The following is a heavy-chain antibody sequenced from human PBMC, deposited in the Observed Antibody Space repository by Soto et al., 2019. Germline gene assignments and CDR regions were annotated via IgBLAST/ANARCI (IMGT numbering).Heavy chain of an antibody. CDR3: ARVYRVTIFGVVQGVRYYFDY. V-gene: IGHV1-18*01. J-gene: IGHJ4*02. CDR2: ISAYNGNT. Sequence: GASVKVSCKASGYTFTSYGISWVRQAPGQGLEWMGWISAYNGNTNYAQKLQGRVTMTTDTSTSTAYMELRSLRSDDTAVYYCARVYRVTIFGVVQGVRYYFDYWGQGTLVTVSS. D-gene: IGHD3-3*01. CDR1: GYTFTSYG.